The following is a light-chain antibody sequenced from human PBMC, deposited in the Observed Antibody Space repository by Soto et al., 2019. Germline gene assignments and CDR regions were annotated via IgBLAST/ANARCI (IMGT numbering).Light chain of an antibody. Sequence: SYELTQPPSMSVAPGQTARFACGGNNIGGKSVHWYQQRPGQAPVLVVYDDSARPSGIPERFSGSNSGNTATLTISRVEAGHEADYYCQVWDSSTDHVVFGGGTKLTVL. J-gene: IGLJ2*01. CDR3: QVWDSSTDHVV. CDR1: NIGGKS. V-gene: IGLV3-21*02. CDR2: DDS.